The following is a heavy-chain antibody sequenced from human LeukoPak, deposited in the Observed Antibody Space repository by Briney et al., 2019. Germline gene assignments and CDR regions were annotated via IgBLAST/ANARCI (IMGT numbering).Heavy chain of an antibody. CDR2: INSDGSST. J-gene: IGHJ3*02. CDR1: GFTFSSNW. V-gene: IGHV3-74*01. D-gene: IGHD3-3*01. Sequence: AGGSLRHSCAAPGFTFSSNWMHWVRQGPGKGLVWVSRINSDGSSTIYADSVKGRFTISRDNAKNSLYLQMNSLRAEDTAVYYCARADAAIFFGGTYAHAFDMWGQGTMVTVSS. CDR3: ARADAAIFFGGTYAHAFDM.